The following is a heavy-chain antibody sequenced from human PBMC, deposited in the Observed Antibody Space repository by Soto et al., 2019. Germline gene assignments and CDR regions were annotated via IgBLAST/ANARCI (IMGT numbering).Heavy chain of an antibody. J-gene: IGHJ3*02. CDR2: FDPEDGET. V-gene: IGHV1-24*01. CDR3: ATEDIVVVPAAIRVLDI. D-gene: IGHD2-2*01. CDR1: ACTLTELS. Sequence: LVNVSCKFSACTLTELSMHWVRQAPGKGLEWMGGFDPEDGETIYAQKFQGRVTMTEDTSTDTAYMELSSLRSEDTAVYYCATEDIVVVPAAIRVLDIWGQGTMVTVSS.